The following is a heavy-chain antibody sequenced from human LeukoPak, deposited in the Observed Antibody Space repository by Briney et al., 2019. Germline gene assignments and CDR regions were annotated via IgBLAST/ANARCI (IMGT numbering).Heavy chain of an antibody. Sequence: PGGSLRLSCAASGFTFDDYTMHWVRQAPGKGLEWVSLISWDGGSTYYADSVKGRFTISRDNRKNSLYLQMNSLRTEDTALYYCAKDSGYDFSGWYFDLWGRGTLVTVPS. CDR3: AKDSGYDFSGWYFDL. V-gene: IGHV3-43*01. J-gene: IGHJ2*01. CDR2: ISWDGGST. CDR1: GFTFDDYT. D-gene: IGHD5-12*01.